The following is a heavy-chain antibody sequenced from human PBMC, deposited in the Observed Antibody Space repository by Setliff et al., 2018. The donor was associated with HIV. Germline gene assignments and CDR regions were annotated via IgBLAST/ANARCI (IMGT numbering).Heavy chain of an antibody. CDR2: MNPNSGDT. D-gene: IGHD6-19*01. CDR3: VRGPSSGWPAYYYYMDV. V-gene: IGHV1-8*01. Sequence: ASVKVSCKASAYTFTTYDINWVRQATGQGLEWMGWMNPNSGDTAYAQKFQGRVNLTRDTSISTAYLELSSLISEDTAVYYCVRGPSSGWPAYYYYMDVWGKGTTVTVSS. J-gene: IGHJ6*03. CDR1: AYTFTTYD.